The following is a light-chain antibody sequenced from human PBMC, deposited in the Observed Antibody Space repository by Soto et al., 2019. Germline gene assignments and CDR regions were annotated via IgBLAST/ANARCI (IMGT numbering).Light chain of an antibody. CDR1: QGINSN. Sequence: IVMTQSPATLSVSLGERATLSCRASQGINSNLAWYQQKPGQAPRLLMFRASIRAAGFPARFSGSGSGTEFNITISSLQSDDSAVYYCQQYNNWPRATFGGGTKVDIK. CDR2: RAS. J-gene: IGKJ4*01. CDR3: QQYNNWPRAT. V-gene: IGKV3-15*01.